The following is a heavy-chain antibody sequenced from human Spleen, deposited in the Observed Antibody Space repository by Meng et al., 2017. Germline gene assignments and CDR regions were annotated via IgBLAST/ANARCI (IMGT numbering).Heavy chain of an antibody. CDR1: GYTFTSYW. Sequence: KVSCKASGYTFTSYWIGWVRQMPGKGLEWMGIIYPGDSDTRYSPSFQGQVTISADKSISTAYLQWSSLKASDTAMYYCARRRGAVAADHVDYWGQGTLVTVSS. D-gene: IGHD6-19*01. J-gene: IGHJ4*02. CDR3: ARRRGAVAADHVDY. V-gene: IGHV5-51*01. CDR2: IYPGDSDT.